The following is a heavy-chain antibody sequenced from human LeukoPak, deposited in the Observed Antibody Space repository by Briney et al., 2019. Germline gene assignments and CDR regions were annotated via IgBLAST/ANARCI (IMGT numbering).Heavy chain of an antibody. V-gene: IGHV4-4*07. CDR2: IYASGTT. CDR3: ARGARRGGSYYFEY. Sequence: PSETLSLTCTVSGGSISSYYWSWIRQPAGKGLEWIGRIYASGTTNFNPSLKSRVTISIDTSKNQFSLKLSSVTAADTAVYYCARGARRGGSYYFEYWGQGTLVTVSS. J-gene: IGHJ4*02. CDR1: GGSISSYY. D-gene: IGHD1-26*01.